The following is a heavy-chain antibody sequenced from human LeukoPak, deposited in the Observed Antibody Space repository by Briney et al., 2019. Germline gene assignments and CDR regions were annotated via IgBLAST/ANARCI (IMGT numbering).Heavy chain of an antibody. J-gene: IGHJ2*01. Sequence: PGVTLRRSCAASGFTFSSYAMHWVRQAPGKGLEWVAVISYDGSNKYYADSVKGRFTISRDNSKNTLYLQMNSLRAEDTAVYYCARVWAGYDSSGYYYDWYFDLWGRGTLVTVSS. CDR1: GFTFSSYA. D-gene: IGHD3-22*01. V-gene: IGHV3-30-3*01. CDR3: ARVWAGYDSSGYYYDWYFDL. CDR2: ISYDGSNK.